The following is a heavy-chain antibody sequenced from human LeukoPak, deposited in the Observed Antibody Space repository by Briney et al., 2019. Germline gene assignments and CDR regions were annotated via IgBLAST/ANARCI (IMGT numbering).Heavy chain of an antibody. CDR3: ASQRQDTNVCFDY. Sequence: SETLSLTCSVSGVSISSYYWSWIRQPPGKGLEWIGYIYYSGSTNYNPSLKSRVTISVDTSRNQFSLNLRSVTAADTAVYYCASQRQDTNVCFDYWGQGTLVIVSS. J-gene: IGHJ4*02. V-gene: IGHV4-59*01. CDR1: GVSISSYY. D-gene: IGHD6-25*01. CDR2: IYYSGST.